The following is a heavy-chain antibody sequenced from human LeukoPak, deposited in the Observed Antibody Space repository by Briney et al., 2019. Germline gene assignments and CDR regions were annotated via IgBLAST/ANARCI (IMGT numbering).Heavy chain of an antibody. Sequence: SVKVSCKASGGTFSSYAISWVRQAPGQGLEWMGRIIPIFGTANYAQKFQGRVTITTDESTSTAYMELSSLRSEDTVVYYCASSIFGVVQTPYYYYYMDVWGKGTTVTVSS. J-gene: IGHJ6*03. CDR2: IIPIFGTA. D-gene: IGHD3-3*01. CDR3: ASSIFGVVQTPYYYYYMDV. V-gene: IGHV1-69*05. CDR1: GGTFSSYA.